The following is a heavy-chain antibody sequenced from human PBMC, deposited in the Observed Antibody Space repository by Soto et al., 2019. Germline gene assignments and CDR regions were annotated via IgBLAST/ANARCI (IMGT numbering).Heavy chain of an antibody. Sequence: DVQLVESGGALVQPGGSLRLSCAASGFTFSRHNMNWVRQAPGKGLEWVSYISSSSISTYYADSVKGRFTISRDNAKESLYLQMNSLRDEDTALYYCARDWGTGSYSDYAMDVWGQGTTVIVSS. J-gene: IGHJ6*02. V-gene: IGHV3-48*02. CDR1: GFTFSRHN. CDR3: ARDWGTGSYSDYAMDV. CDR2: ISSSSIST. D-gene: IGHD3-10*01.